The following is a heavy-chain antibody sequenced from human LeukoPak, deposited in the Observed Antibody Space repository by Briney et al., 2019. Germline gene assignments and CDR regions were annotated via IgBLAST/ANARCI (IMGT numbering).Heavy chain of an antibody. CDR1: GGSISSGSYC. J-gene: IGHJ5*02. D-gene: IGHD2-8*01. CDR3: ARGYCTDGVCYTFDP. Sequence: SETLSLTCTVSGGSISSGSYCWSWIRQPPGKGPEWIGYIFYSGSTNYNPSLKSRVTILGDTSKNQISLKLSSVTAADTAVYYCARGYCTDGVCYTFDPWGQGTLVTVSS. CDR2: IFYSGST. V-gene: IGHV4-61*01.